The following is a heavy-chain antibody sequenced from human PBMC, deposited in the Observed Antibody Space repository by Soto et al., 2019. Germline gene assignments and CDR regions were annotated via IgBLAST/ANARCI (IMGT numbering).Heavy chain of an antibody. CDR3: ARGRGSTSFYIKNSSGCRNFDY. CDR2: MNPNSGNT. J-gene: IGHJ4*02. V-gene: IGHV1-8*01. Sequence: GASVKVSCKASGYTFTSYDINWVRQATGQGLEWMGWMNPNSGNTGYAQKFQGRVTMTRNTSISTAYMELSSLRSEDTAVYYCARGRGSTSFYIKNSSGCRNFDYWGQGTLVTVSS. CDR1: GYTFTSYD. D-gene: IGHD2-2*02.